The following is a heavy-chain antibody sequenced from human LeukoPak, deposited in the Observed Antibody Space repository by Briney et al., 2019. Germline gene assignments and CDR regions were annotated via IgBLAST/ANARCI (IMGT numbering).Heavy chain of an antibody. D-gene: IGHD2-2*01. J-gene: IGHJ4*02. CDR2: ISSSSSYI. CDR1: GFTFNSYS. Sequence: GGSLRLSCAASGFTFNSYSMNWVRQAPGKGLEWVSSISSSSSYIYYADSVKGRFTISRDNAKNSLYLQMNSLRAEDTAVYYCARAQGYCSSASCFYYFDYWGQGTLVTVSS. CDR3: ARAQGYCSSASCFYYFDY. V-gene: IGHV3-21*01.